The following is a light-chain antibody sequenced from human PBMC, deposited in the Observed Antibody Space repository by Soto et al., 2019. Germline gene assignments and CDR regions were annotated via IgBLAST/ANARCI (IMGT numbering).Light chain of an antibody. V-gene: IGLV1-40*01. Sequence: QSVLTQPPSVSGAPGQRVTISYTGSSSNIGAGYDVHWYQQLPGTAPKLLIYGNSNRPSGVPDRFSGSKSGTSASLAITGLQAEDEADYYCQSYDSSLSPWVFGGGTKVTVL. J-gene: IGLJ3*02. CDR1: SSNIGAGYD. CDR3: QSYDSSLSPWV. CDR2: GNS.